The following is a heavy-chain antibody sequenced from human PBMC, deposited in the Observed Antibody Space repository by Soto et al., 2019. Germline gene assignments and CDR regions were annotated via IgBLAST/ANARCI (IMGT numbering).Heavy chain of an antibody. J-gene: IGHJ5*01. CDR1: GGSINGYY. D-gene: IGHD1-1*01. CDR3: ASPYNSGSHPLAS. V-gene: IGHV4-59*01. CDR2: IHYVGNT. Sequence: PPETLSLTCTVSGGSINGYYWSWIRQPPGKELEWIAWIHYVGNTDYNPSLKNRITLSVATSKNQFSLKLTSVTAVNMAVSFCASPYNSGSHPLASWGRETLVTASP.